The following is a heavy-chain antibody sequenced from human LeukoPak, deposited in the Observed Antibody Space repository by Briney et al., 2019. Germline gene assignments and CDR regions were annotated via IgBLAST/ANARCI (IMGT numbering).Heavy chain of an antibody. CDR1: GFIFSAFS. V-gene: IGHV3-23*01. D-gene: IGHD1-1*01. J-gene: IGHJ4*02. CDR3: ASSMGFWNAEFTSITD. Sequence: PGGTLRLSCAASGFIFSAFSMTWLPQPPGKGREWGSAINSGGGVNSYADSVKGRFTISRDNSENTLFLQMDSLRAEDTAVYFCASSMGFWNAEFTSITDWGQGTQVTVSS. CDR2: INSGGGVN.